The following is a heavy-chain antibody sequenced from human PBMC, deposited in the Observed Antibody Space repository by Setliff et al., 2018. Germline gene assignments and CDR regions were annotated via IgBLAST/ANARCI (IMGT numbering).Heavy chain of an antibody. CDR1: RFTFSNYS. CDR2: ISSTSTYT. V-gene: IGHV3-21*01. CDR3: FGAGTCSY. Sequence: PGGSLRLSCAASRFTFSNYSMNWVRQAPGKGLEWVSSISSTSTYTHYADSVKGRFTMSRDNAKNSLYLQMNNLRTEDTAVYYCFGAGTCSYWGQGTLVTVSS. J-gene: IGHJ4*02. D-gene: IGHD3-10*01.